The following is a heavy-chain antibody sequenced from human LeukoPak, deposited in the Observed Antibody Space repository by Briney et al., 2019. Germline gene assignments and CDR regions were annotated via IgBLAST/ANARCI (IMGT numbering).Heavy chain of an antibody. J-gene: IGHJ5*02. CDR1: GYSFPSYW. D-gene: IGHD3-22*01. CDR2: IDPSDSYT. Sequence: GESLKISCKGSGYSFPSYWITWVRQMPGKGLEWMGRIDPSDSYTNYSPSFQGHVTISADKSISTAYLQWSSLRASDTAMYYCANTYYHDSSAYYPNWFDPWGQGTLVTVSS. CDR3: ANTYYHDSSAYYPNWFDP. V-gene: IGHV5-10-1*01.